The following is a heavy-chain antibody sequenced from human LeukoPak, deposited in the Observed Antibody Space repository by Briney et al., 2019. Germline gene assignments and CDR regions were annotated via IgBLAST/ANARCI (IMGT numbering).Heavy chain of an antibody. V-gene: IGHV3-30*02. CDR2: IRYDGSNK. CDR1: GFTFSSFG. J-gene: IGHJ5*02. D-gene: IGHD4-17*01. CDR3: AKDRGDYTNWFDP. Sequence: PGGSLRLPCAASGFTFSSFGMHWVRQAPGKGLEWVAFIRYDGSNKYYADSVKGRFTISRDNSKNTLYLQMNSPRAEDTAIYYCAKDRGDYTNWFDPWGQGTLVTVSS.